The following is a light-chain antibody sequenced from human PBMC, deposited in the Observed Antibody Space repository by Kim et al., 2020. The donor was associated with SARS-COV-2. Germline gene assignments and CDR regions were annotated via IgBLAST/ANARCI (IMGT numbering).Light chain of an antibody. CDR1: QSVGSN. J-gene: IGKJ2*01. CDR3: QQDDNQPYT. Sequence: EIVLTQSPVTLSVSPGEGVTLSCRASQSVGSNLAWCQHKPGQAPRLLISVASTRATDIPDRFSASGSGTEFTLTISSLQSEDVAIYYCQQDDNQPYTFGQGTKLEL. CDR2: VAS. V-gene: IGKV3-15*01.